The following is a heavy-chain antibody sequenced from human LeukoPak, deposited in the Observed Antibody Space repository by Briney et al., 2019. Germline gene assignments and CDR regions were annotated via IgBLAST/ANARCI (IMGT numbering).Heavy chain of an antibody. CDR2: ISGSGGST. D-gene: IGHD3-9*01. Sequence: GGSLRLSCVASGFIFSRHAMNWVRQAPGKGLEWVSAISGSGGSTYYADSVKGRFTISRDNSKNTLYLQMNSLRAEDTAVYYCAKVGEKDILTGYYFNWGQGTLVTVSS. V-gene: IGHV3-23*01. J-gene: IGHJ4*02. CDR1: GFIFSRHA. CDR3: AKVGEKDILTGYYFN.